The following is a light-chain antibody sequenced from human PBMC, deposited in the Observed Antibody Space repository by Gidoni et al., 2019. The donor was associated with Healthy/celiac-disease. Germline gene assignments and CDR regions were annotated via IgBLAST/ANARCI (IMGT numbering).Light chain of an antibody. Sequence: EIVLTQSPGTLSLSPGERDTLSCRASQSVSSSYLAWYQQKPGKAPRLLIYGASSRATGIPDRFSGSGSGTDFTLTISRLEPEDFAVYYCQQYGSPPATFGQGTKVEIK. CDR3: QQYGSPPAT. V-gene: IGKV3-20*01. CDR2: GAS. J-gene: IGKJ1*01. CDR1: QSVSSSY.